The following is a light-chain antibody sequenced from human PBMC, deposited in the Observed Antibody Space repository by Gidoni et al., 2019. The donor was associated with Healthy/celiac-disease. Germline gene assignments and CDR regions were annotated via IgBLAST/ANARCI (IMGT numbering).Light chain of an antibody. Sequence: DIVMPQSPDSVAVDLGERATINFKASQSVLYSSNNKNYLAWYQQKPGQPPKLLIYWASTRESGFPDRFSVSGSGTDFTLTISSLQAEDVAVYYCHQYYSTPPVTFGQXTKVEIK. CDR2: WAS. J-gene: IGKJ1*01. CDR1: QSVLYSSNNKNY. V-gene: IGKV4-1*01. CDR3: HQYYSTPPVT.